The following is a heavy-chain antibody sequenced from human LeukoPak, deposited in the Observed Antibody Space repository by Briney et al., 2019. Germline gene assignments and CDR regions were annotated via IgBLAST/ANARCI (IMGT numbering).Heavy chain of an antibody. CDR1: GFTFSSYE. V-gene: IGHV3-48*03. CDR2: ISSSGSTK. D-gene: IGHD6-13*01. Sequence: PGGSLRLSCAASGFTFSSYEMNWVRQAPGKGLEWVSYISSSGSTKDYADSVKGRFTISRDNAKNSLYLQMNSLRAEDTAVYYCAREFASSSCSDYWGQGTLVTVSS. CDR3: AREFASSSCSDY. J-gene: IGHJ4*02.